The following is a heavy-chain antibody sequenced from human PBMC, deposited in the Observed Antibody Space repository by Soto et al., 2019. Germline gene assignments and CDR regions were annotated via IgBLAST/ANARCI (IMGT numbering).Heavy chain of an antibody. CDR3: VRLIGNSWLEF. CDR2: TYYRSKWYN. J-gene: IGHJ4*02. CDR1: GDSVSSISVT. D-gene: IGHD3-22*01. Sequence: PSQTLPLTCSISGDSVSSISVTWNWIRQSPSRGLEWLGRTYYRSKWYNDYAESVKSRITINPDTSKNQFSLHLNSVTPEDAAVYYCVRLIGNSWLEFWGQGTLVTVPS. V-gene: IGHV6-1*01.